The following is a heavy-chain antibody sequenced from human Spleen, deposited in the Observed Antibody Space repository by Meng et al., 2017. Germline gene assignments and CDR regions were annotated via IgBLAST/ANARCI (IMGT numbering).Heavy chain of an antibody. J-gene: IGHJ1*01. D-gene: IGHD6-13*01. CDR3: ARDEGDSSSPEYFQH. CDR1: GFTFSSST. Sequence: GESLKISCAASGFTFSSSTINWVRQAPGKGLEWVSFIGSSSSFIYYADSVKGRFPISGDNAKNSLFLQMNSLRAEDTAVYYCARDEGDSSSPEYFQHWGQGTLVTVSS. CDR2: IGSSSSFI. V-gene: IGHV3-21*01.